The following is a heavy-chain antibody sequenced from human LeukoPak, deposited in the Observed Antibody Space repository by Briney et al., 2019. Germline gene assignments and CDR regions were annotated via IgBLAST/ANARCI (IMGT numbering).Heavy chain of an antibody. CDR3: ARGGNRYYFDY. J-gene: IGHJ4*02. CDR2: IYYSGST. V-gene: IGHV4-59*01. Sequence: SETLSLTCTVSGGSISSYYWSWIRQPPGKGLEWIGYIYYSGSTNYNSSLKSRVTISVDTSKNQFSLKLSSVTAADTAVYYCARGGNRYYFDYWGQGTLVTVSS. CDR1: GGSISSYY.